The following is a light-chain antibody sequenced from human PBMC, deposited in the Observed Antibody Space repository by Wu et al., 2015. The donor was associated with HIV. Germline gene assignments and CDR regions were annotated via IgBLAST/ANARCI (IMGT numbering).Light chain of an antibody. Sequence: EIVLTQSPDTLSLSPGERATLSCRASQSVSNYLVWYQQKPGQAPRLLIYDASNRATGIPARFSGSGSGTEFTLTISSMQSEDFAVYYCQQYNNWPLFGGGTKVEIK. J-gene: IGKJ4*01. CDR3: QQYNNWPL. CDR2: DAS. V-gene: IGKV3-11*01. CDR1: QSVSNY.